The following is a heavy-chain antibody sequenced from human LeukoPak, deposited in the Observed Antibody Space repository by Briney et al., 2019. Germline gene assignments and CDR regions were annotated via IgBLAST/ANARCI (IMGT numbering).Heavy chain of an antibody. CDR2: IYHSGST. D-gene: IGHD2-2*01. V-gene: IGHV4-38-2*01. J-gene: IGHJ4*02. Sequence: SETLSLTCAVSGYSISSGYYWGWIRQPPGKGLEWIGSIYHSGSTHYNPSLKSRVTISVDTSKNQFSLKLGSVTAADTAVYYCARLPTTDQLLPFDYRGQGTLVTVSS. CDR1: GYSISSGYY. CDR3: ARLPTTDQLLPFDY.